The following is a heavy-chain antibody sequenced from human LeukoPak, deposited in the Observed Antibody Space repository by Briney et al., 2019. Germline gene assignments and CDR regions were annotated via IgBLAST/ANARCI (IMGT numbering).Heavy chain of an antibody. CDR3: ASAWALGYYHGMDV. V-gene: IGHV3-7*03. Sequence: GGSLRLSCAASGFTFSSYWMSWVRQAPGKGLEWVANIKQDGSEKYYVDSVKGRFTISRDNAKNSLYLQMNSLRAEDTAVYYCASAWALGYYHGMDVWGKGTTVTVSS. D-gene: IGHD1-26*01. J-gene: IGHJ6*04. CDR2: IKQDGSEK. CDR1: GFTFSSYW.